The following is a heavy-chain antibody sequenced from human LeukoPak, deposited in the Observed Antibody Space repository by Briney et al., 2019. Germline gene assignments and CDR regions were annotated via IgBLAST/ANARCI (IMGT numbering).Heavy chain of an antibody. D-gene: IGHD6-13*01. V-gene: IGHV1-2*02. Sequence: ASLKVSCKASGYTFTGYYMHWVRQAPGQGLEWMGWINPNSGGTNYAQKFQGRVTMTRDTSISTAYMELSRLRSDDTAVYYCARQIVSSRWYGIVDYWGQGTLVTVSS. CDR3: ARQIVSSRWYGIVDY. J-gene: IGHJ4*02. CDR1: GYTFTGYY. CDR2: INPNSGGT.